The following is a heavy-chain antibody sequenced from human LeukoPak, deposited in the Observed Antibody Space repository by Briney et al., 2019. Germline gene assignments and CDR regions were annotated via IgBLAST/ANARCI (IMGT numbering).Heavy chain of an antibody. Sequence: SETLSLTCTVSGGSISSGGYYWDWIRQPPGKGLEWIGSIYYSGSTYYNPSLKSRVTMAVDTSKNQFSLRLTSVTAADTAVYYCARGSGYYSDAFYILGQGTMVTVSS. CDR1: GGSISSGGYY. CDR2: IYYSGST. V-gene: IGHV4-39*07. D-gene: IGHD3-22*01. CDR3: ARGSGYYSDAFYI. J-gene: IGHJ3*02.